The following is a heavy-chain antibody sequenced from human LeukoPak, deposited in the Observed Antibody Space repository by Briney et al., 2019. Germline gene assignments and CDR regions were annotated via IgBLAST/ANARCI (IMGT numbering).Heavy chain of an antibody. V-gene: IGHV4-4*09. Sequence: PSETLSLTCTVSGGSFSSYYWSWIRQPPGKGLEWIGYIYTTGTTSYNPSLKSRVTISLDTSKNQFSLKLSSVTAADTAVYYCARQGAAAGTRWFDPWGQGTLVTVSS. CDR3: ARQGAAAGTRWFDP. CDR1: GGSFSSYY. CDR2: IYTTGTT. D-gene: IGHD6-13*01. J-gene: IGHJ5*02.